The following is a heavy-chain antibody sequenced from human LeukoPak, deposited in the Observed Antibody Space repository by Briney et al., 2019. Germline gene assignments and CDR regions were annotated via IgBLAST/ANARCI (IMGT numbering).Heavy chain of an antibody. CDR1: GGSISSSTYY. D-gene: IGHD3-16*01. CDR3: VRGSTLRHYQY. CDR2: IYYSGST. Sequence: SQTLSLTCTVSGGSISSSTYYWGWIRRPPGKGLEWIGSIYYSGSTYYNPSLKSRTTVSVDTSKNQFSLKLSSVTAADTAVYYCVRGSTLRHYQYWGQGTLVTVSS. J-gene: IGHJ4*02. V-gene: IGHV4-39*01.